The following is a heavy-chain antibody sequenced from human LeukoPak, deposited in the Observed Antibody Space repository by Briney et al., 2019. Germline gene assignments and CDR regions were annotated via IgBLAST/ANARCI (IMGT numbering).Heavy chain of an antibody. CDR2: IYYSGST. V-gene: IGHV4-59*01. CDR3: ARIVSQGYYYYYYMDV. Sequence: SETLSLTCTVSGGSISSYYWSWIRQPPGKGLEWIGYIYYSGSTNYNPSLKSRVAISVDTSKNQFSLKLSSVTAADTAVYYCARIVSQGYYYYYYMDVWGKGTTVTVSS. J-gene: IGHJ6*03. CDR1: GGSISSYY. D-gene: IGHD2-15*01.